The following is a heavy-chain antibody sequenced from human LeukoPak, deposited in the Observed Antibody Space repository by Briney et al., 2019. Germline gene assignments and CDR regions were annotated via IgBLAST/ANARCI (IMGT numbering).Heavy chain of an antibody. J-gene: IGHJ6*04. V-gene: IGHV3-30*04. D-gene: IGHD3-10*01. CDR2: ISYDGSNK. Sequence: GRSLRLSCAASGFTFSSYAMHWVRQAPGKGLEWVAVISYDGSNKYYADSVKGRFTISRDNSKNTLYLQMNSLGAEDTAVYYCARDQSGYDYGMDVWGKGTTVTVSS. CDR1: GFTFSSYA. CDR3: ARDQSGYDYGMDV.